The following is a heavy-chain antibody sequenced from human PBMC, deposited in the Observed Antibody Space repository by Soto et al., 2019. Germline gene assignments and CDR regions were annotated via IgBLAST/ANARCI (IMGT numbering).Heavy chain of an antibody. V-gene: IGHV2-5*02. J-gene: IGHJ3*01. CDR3: AHRESRNYALMPFDV. Sequence: QITLKESGPTLVKPTQTLTLTCTFSGFSLSTSGVGVGWIRQPPGKALEWLLLIYWDDDKRYSPSLESRLTINNDTSKNQVVLTMTNMDPVDTATYYCAHRESRNYALMPFDVWGQGTMVTVSS. CDR2: IYWDDDK. CDR1: GFSLSTSGVG. D-gene: IGHD4-4*01.